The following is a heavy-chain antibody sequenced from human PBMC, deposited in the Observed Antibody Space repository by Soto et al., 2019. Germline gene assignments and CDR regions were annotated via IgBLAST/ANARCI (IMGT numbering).Heavy chain of an antibody. CDR3: AKDQGSSWYEIDS. CDR2: ISGSGGST. V-gene: IGHV3-23*01. CDR1: GFTFSNYA. J-gene: IGHJ4*02. Sequence: EVQLLESGGGLVQPGGSLRLSCAASGFTFSNYAVTCVRQAPRKGLEWVSTISGSGGSTYYADSVKGRFTISRDNSKNPLYLQMNSLRAEDTAVYYCAKDQGSSWYEIDSWGQGTLVTVSS. D-gene: IGHD6-13*01.